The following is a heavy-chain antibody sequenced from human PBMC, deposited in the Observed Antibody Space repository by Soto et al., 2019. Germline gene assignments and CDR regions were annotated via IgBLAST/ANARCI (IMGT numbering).Heavy chain of an antibody. D-gene: IGHD5-12*01. J-gene: IGHJ6*02. CDR3: AREGVAPYYYYGMDV. CDR2: ISTYNGDP. CDR1: GYTFTRSG. Sequence: QVQLVQSGAEVKKPGASVKVSCKASGYTFTRSGISWVRQAPGQGLEWMGWISTYNGDPNYAQTFQGRVTMTTDTSTSTVHMEVRSLRSDDTAVYYCAREGVAPYYYYGMDVWGQGTPVTVSS. V-gene: IGHV1-18*01.